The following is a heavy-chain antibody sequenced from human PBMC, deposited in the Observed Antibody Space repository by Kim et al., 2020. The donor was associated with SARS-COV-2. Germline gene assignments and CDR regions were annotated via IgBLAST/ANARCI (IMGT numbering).Heavy chain of an antibody. CDR2: INPNSGGT. V-gene: IGHV1-2*02. CDR1: GYTFTGYY. Sequence: ASVKVSCKASGYTFTGYYMHWVRQAPGQGLEWMGWINPNSGGTNYAQNFQGRVTMTKDTSISTAYMELSRLRSDDTAGYYCARVLRWFGEGNWFDPWGQGTLVTVSS. CDR3: ARVLRWFGEGNWFDP. J-gene: IGHJ5*02. D-gene: IGHD3-10*01.